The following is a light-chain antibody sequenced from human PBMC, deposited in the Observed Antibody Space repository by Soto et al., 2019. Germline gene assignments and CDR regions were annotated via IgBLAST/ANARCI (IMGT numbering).Light chain of an antibody. CDR1: ESVSSK. CDR2: DAS. V-gene: IGKV3-15*01. CDR3: QHYNNWPLT. J-gene: IGKJ1*01. Sequence: EIVMTQSPATLPVPPGERATLSCRASESVSSKLVWYQKKPGQAPRLLIHDASTRATGIPARFSGSGSGTDFTLTISRLEPEDFAVYYCQHYNNWPLTFGQGTKVDI.